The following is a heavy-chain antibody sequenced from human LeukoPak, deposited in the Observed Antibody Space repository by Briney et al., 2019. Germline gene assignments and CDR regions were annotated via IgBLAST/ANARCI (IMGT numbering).Heavy chain of an antibody. D-gene: IGHD6-13*01. Sequence: GGSLRLSCAASGFTLRSYSMNWVRQAPGKGLEWVSYISSSGDTRYYADSVKGRCTISRDNAKNSLYLQMNSLRDEDTAVYYCARDRAAADWGQGTLVTVSS. CDR3: ARDRAAAD. CDR2: ISSSGDTR. J-gene: IGHJ4*02. CDR1: GFTLRSYS. V-gene: IGHV3-48*02.